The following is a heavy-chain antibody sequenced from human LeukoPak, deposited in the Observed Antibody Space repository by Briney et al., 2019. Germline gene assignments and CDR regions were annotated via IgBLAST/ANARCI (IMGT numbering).Heavy chain of an antibody. V-gene: IGHV4-34*01. CDR1: GGSFSGYY. Sequence: PSETLSPTCAVYGGSFSGYYWSWIRQPPGKGLEWIGEINHSGSTNYNPSLKSRVTISVDTSKNQFSLKLSSVTAADTAVYYCASRITMVRGVITSGYYYGMDVWGQGTTVTVSS. D-gene: IGHD3-10*01. J-gene: IGHJ6*02. CDR2: INHSGST. CDR3: ASRITMVRGVITSGYYYGMDV.